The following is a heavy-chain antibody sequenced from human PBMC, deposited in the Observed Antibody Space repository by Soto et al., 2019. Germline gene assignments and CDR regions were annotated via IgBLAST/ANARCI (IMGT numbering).Heavy chain of an antibody. J-gene: IGHJ4*02. CDR2: IYYSGST. V-gene: IGHV4-39*01. CDR3: ARHVAAAGDFDS. D-gene: IGHD6-13*01. Sequence: SETPSLTCTVSGGSISSTTYYWGWIRQPPGKGLEWIGSIYYSGSTYYNPSLKSRVTISVDTSKNQFSLKLSSVTAADTAVYYCARHVAAAGDFDSWGQGTLVTVSS. CDR1: GGSISSTTYY.